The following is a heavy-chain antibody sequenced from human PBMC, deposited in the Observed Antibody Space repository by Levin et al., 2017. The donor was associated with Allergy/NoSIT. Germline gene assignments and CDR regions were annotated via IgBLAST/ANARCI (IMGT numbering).Heavy chain of an antibody. J-gene: IGHJ4*02. CDR1: GYTFTGYY. V-gene: IGHV1-2*02. D-gene: IGHD2-8*01. CDR3: AREFVLLVYAIPPYYFDY. Sequence: ASVKVSCKASGYTFTGYYMHWVRQAPGQGLEWMGWINPNSGGTNYAQKFQGRVTMTRDTSISTAYMELSRLRSNDTAVYYCAREFVLLVYAIPPYYFDYWGQGTLVTVSS. CDR2: INPNSGGT.